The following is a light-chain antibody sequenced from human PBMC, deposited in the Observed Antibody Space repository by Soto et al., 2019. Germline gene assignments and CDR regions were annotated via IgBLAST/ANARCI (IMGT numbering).Light chain of an antibody. CDR2: DTS. J-gene: IGKJ5*01. CDR1: QSVSSY. Sequence: EIVVRQSPATLSVSPGERATLACRASQSVSSYLAWYQQNPGQAPRLLXYDTSIRATGIPARFSGSGSGTDFTLPISSLEPEDFAGYYCQPRYRWPRSFAVGLGTRLE. V-gene: IGKV3-11*01. CDR3: QPRYRWPRSFA.